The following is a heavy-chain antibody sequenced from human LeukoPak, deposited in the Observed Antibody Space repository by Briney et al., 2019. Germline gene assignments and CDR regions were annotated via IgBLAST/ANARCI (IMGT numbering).Heavy chain of an antibody. CDR3: ARDMIDSSASYSGHAFDI. D-gene: IGHD3-22*01. CDR1: GFAFSSSY. Sequence: GGSLRLSCEASGFAFSSSYMTWVRQAPGKGLEWVSVIYSGGTTHYADSVRDRFTLSRDKSKNTLYLQMNILRAEDTAVYYCARDMIDSSASYSGHAFDIWGQGTMVTVSS. J-gene: IGHJ3*02. CDR2: IYSGGTT. V-gene: IGHV3-66*01.